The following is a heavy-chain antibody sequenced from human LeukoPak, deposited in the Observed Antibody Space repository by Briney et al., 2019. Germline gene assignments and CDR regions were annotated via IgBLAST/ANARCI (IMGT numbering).Heavy chain of an antibody. V-gene: IGHV1-18*01. J-gene: IGHJ4*02. CDR2: INAYNGNT. Sequence: ASVKVSCKVSGYTFTSYGISWVRQAPGQGLEWMGWINAYNGNTNYAQKLQGRVTMTTDTSTSTAYMELRSLRSDDTAVYYCARGAHCSSTSCHYYFDYWGQGTLVTVSS. CDR1: GYTFTSYG. D-gene: IGHD2-2*01. CDR3: ARGAHCSSTSCHYYFDY.